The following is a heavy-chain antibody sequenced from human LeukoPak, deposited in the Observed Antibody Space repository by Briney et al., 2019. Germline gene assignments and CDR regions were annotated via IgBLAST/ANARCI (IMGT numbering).Heavy chain of an antibody. J-gene: IGHJ3*02. D-gene: IGHD3-22*01. CDR3: ARRVYYDSSGYYYLDAFDI. V-gene: IGHV4-59*08. Sequence: SETLSLTCTVSGGSISSYYWSWIRQPPGKGLEWIGYIYYSGCTNYNPSLKSRVTISVDTSKNQFSLKLSSVTAADTAVYYCARRVYYDSSGYYYLDAFDIWGQGTMVTVSS. CDR2: IYYSGCT. CDR1: GGSISSYY.